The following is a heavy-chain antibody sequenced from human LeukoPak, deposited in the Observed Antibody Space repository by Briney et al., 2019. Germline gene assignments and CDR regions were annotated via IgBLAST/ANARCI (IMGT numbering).Heavy chain of an antibody. J-gene: IGHJ4*02. D-gene: IGHD3-9*01. Sequence: KPGGSLRLSCAASGFTFSSYAMSWVRQAPGKGLEWVSIISSGSSAIFSADALKGRFTISRDDAKNLLYLDVNSLRAEDTAVYYCANGPHYNILTGYYKVRSHLDYWGQGTLVTVSS. CDR2: ISSGSSAI. V-gene: IGHV3-21*01. CDR1: GFTFSSYA. CDR3: ANGPHYNILTGYYKVRSHLDY.